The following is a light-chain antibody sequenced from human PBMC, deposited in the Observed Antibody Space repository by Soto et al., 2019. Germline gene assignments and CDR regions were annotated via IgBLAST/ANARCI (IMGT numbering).Light chain of an antibody. J-gene: IGKJ2*01. V-gene: IGKV3-20*01. CDR1: QSISSRY. CDR2: GAS. CDR3: QQFRSSPPEFT. Sequence: ESMLTQSPGTLSLSPGERATLSCRASQSISSRYLTWYQHKPGQAPRLLIYGASIRATGIPDRFSGSGSGTDFTLTISRREPEDFAVYYCQQFRSSPPEFTFGPGTKLEI.